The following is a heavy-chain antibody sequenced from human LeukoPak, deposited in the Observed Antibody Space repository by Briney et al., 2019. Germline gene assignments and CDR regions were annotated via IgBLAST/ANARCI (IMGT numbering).Heavy chain of an antibody. D-gene: IGHD3-3*01. CDR3: AKGTPYYDFWSGYYGGLYLDY. CDR1: GFTFSSYA. CDR2: ISGSGGST. J-gene: IGHJ4*02. V-gene: IGHV3-23*01. Sequence: QPGGSLRLSCAASGFTFSSYAMSWVRQAPGKGLEWVSAISGSGGSTYYADSVKGRFTISRDNSKNTLYLQMNSLRAEDTAVYYCAKGTPYYDFWSGYYGGLYLDYWGQGTLVTVSS.